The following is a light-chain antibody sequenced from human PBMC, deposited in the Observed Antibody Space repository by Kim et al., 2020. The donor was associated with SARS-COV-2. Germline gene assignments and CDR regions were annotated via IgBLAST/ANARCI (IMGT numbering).Light chain of an antibody. CDR2: DAS. Sequence: SGSPGERAPLSCRASQSLNNKVAWYQQKPGQAPRLLIQDASTRATGIPARFSGSGSGTDFTLTISSLQAEDVAVYYCQQYYSTPYTFGQGTKLEI. J-gene: IGKJ2*01. CDR3: QQYYSTPYT. CDR1: QSLNNK. V-gene: IGKV3-15*01.